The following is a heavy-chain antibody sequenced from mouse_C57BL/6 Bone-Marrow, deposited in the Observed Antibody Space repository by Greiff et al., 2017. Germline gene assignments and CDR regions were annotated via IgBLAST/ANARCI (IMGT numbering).Heavy chain of an antibody. D-gene: IGHD5-1*01. Sequence: VQVVESGAELVKPGASVKMSCKASGYTFTTYPIEWMKQNHGKSLEWIGNFHPYNDDTKYNEKFKGKATLTVEKSSNTVYLELSRLTSDDSAVYYCARSSTFFYYFDYWGKGTTLTVSS. CDR3: ARSSTFFYYFDY. V-gene: IGHV1-47*01. CDR2: FHPYNDDT. J-gene: IGHJ2*01. CDR1: GYTFTTYP.